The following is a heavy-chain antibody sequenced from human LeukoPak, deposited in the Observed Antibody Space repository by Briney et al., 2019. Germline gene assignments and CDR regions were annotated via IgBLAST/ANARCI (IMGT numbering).Heavy chain of an antibody. D-gene: IGHD3-22*01. CDR1: GGSISSYY. J-gene: IGHJ4*02. CDR3: ARAGTMMVGYFDY. V-gene: IGHV4-59*01. Sequence: SETLSLTCTVSGGSISSYYWSWIRQPPGKGLEWIGYIYYSGSTNYNPSLKSRVTISVDTSKNQFSLKLSSMTAADTAVYYCARAGTMMVGYFDYWGQGTLVTVSS. CDR2: IYYSGST.